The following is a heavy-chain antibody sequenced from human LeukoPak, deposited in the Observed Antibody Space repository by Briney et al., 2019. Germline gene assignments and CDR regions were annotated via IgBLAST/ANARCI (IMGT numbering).Heavy chain of an antibody. CDR1: GGSISSGGYY. CDR2: IYHSGST. V-gene: IGHV4-30-2*01. CDR3: ARGLIITVFGVVINTYYFDY. Sequence: SQTLSLTCTVSGGSISSGGYYWSWIRQPPGKGLEWIGYIYHSGSTYYNPSLKSRVTISVDRSKNQFSLKLSSVTAADTAVYYCARGLIITVFGVVINTYYFDYWGQGTLVTVSS. D-gene: IGHD3-3*01. J-gene: IGHJ4*02.